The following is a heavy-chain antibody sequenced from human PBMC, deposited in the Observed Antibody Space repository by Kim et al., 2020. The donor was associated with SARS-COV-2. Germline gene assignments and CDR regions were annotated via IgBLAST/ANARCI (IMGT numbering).Heavy chain of an antibody. V-gene: IGHV3-30*04. Sequence: GGSLRLSCAASGFTFSSYAMHWVRQAPGKGLEWVAVISYDGSNKYYADSVKGRFTISRDNSKNTLYLQMNSLRAEDTAVYYCARDLPHYYTSGSSVGSDYYSGIHVWGQGPTLTVS. CDR2: ISYDGSNK. CDR1: GFTFSSYA. CDR3: ARDLPHYYTSGSSVGSDYYSGIHV. D-gene: IGHD3-10*01. J-gene: IGHJ6*02.